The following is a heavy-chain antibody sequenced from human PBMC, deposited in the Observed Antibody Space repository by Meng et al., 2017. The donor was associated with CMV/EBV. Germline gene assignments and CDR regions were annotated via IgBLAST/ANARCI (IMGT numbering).Heavy chain of an antibody. CDR1: GFSFSRSR. CDR2: ISSSGSTI. D-gene: IGHD4-11*01. CDR3: ARGSRTVTYYYYGMDV. V-gene: IGHV3-48*04. Sequence: GESLKISCVASGFSFSRSRMNWVRQAPGKGLEWVSYISSSGSTIYYADSVKGRFTISRDNAKNSLYLQMNSLRAEDTAVYYCARGSRTVTYYYYGMDVWGQGTTVTVSS. J-gene: IGHJ6*02.